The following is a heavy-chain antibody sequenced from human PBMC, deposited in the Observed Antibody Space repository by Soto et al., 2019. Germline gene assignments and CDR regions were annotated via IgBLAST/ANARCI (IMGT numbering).Heavy chain of an antibody. Sequence: ASVKVSCKASGGTFSSYTISWVRKAPGQGLEWMGRIIPILGIANYAQKFQGRVTITADKSTSTAYMELSSLRSEDTAVYYRARETGDFAFDIWGQGTMVTVSS. CDR3: ARETGDFAFDI. CDR1: GGTFSSYT. D-gene: IGHD7-27*01. CDR2: IIPILGIA. V-gene: IGHV1-69*04. J-gene: IGHJ3*02.